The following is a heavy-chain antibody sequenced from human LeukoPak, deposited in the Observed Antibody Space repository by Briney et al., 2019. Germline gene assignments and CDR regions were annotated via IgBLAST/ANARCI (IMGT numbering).Heavy chain of an antibody. CDR1: GFTFSNYG. CDR2: IRYDGSEK. CDR3: ARDGYCSSTSCYYYFDY. Sequence: GGSLRLSCAVSGFTFSNYGIHWVRQAPGKGLEWVAFIRYDGSEKDYADSVKGRFTISRDNSKNTLYLQMNSLRAEDTAVYYCARDGYCSSTSCYYYFDYWGQGTLVTVSS. J-gene: IGHJ4*02. V-gene: IGHV3-30*02. D-gene: IGHD2-2*03.